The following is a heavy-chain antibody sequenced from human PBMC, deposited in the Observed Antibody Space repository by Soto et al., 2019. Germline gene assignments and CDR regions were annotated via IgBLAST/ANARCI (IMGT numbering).Heavy chain of an antibody. Sequence: GGSLSLSCAASDFTFSNAWMNWVRQAPGTGLEWVGRIKSKADGGTTDYAAPVKGRFTISRDDSENTLYLQMNILRAEDTAVYYCATRAYYYDSSGYFDYWGQGT. D-gene: IGHD3-22*01. CDR3: ATRAYYYDSSGYFDY. CDR1: DFTFSNAW. CDR2: IKSKADGGTT. J-gene: IGHJ4*02. V-gene: IGHV3-15*07.